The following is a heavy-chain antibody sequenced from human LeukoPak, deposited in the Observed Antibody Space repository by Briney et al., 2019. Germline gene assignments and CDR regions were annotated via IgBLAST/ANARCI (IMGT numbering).Heavy chain of an antibody. V-gene: IGHV4-59*01. J-gene: IGHJ4*02. CDR2: IYFSGST. D-gene: IGHD3-10*01. CDR1: GGSISSYY. Sequence: SSETLSLTCTVSGGSISSYYWSWIRQPPGKVLEWIGYIYFSGSTNYNPSLKSRVTISVDTSKNQFSLKMSSVTAADTAVYYSARDAGGSGSYYSRLDYWGQGILVTVSS. CDR3: ARDAGGSGSYYSRLDY.